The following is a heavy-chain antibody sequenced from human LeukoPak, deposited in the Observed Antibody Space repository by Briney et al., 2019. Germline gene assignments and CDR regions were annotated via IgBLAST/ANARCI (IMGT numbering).Heavy chain of an antibody. V-gene: IGHV3-30*18. CDR3: AKDRVGPGSYNYIMDV. J-gene: IGHJ6*02. CDR2: LSFNGVNA. Sequence: GTSLRLSCAASGFSFSNYGMHWVRQAPGMGLEWVAVLSFNGVNAYYADSVRGRFTVSRENSRNYLQMNGLRAEDTAVYFCAKDRVGPGSYNYIMDVWGQGTTVTVSS. D-gene: IGHD5-24*01. CDR1: GFSFSNYG.